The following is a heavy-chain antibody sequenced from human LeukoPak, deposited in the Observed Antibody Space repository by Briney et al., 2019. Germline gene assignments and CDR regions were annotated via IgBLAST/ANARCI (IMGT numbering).Heavy chain of an antibody. Sequence: PGGSLRLSCAASGFTFSSYAMHWVRQAPGKGLEWISYISSSSSIISYADSVKGRFTISRDNAKNSLYLQMNSLRVDDTAVYYCARDYGYAFDYWGQGILVTVSS. CDR1: GFTFSSYA. CDR3: ARDYGYAFDY. J-gene: IGHJ4*02. D-gene: IGHD5-18*01. V-gene: IGHV3-48*01. CDR2: ISSSSSII.